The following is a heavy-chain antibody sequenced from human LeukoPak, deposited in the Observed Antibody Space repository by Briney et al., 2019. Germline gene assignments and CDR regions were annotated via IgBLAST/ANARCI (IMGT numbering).Heavy chain of an antibody. CDR3: ARDIGVWDEKTFDY. CDR1: GYTFTDYY. J-gene: IGHJ4*02. CDR2: ISPDSDFT. D-gene: IGHD1-26*01. V-gene: IGHV1-2*02. Sequence: ASVKVSCKPSGYTFTDYYIHWVRQAPGQGLEWMGWISPDSDFTKYAQKFQDRVTLTRDTSISTVYMELSRLRSDDTAMYFCARDIGVWDEKTFDYWGQGILVTVSS.